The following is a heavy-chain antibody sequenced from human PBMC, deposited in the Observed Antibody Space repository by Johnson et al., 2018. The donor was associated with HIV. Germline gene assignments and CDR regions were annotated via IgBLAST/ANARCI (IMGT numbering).Heavy chain of an antibody. V-gene: IGHV3-11*04. J-gene: IGHJ3*02. CDR2: ISSSGGTI. CDR1: RFTFSDYY. D-gene: IGHD3-22*01. CDR3: ARDRGYWDAFDI. Sequence: QVLLVESGGGLVKPGGSLRLSCAASRFTFSDYYMSWIRQTPGKGLEWVSYISSSGGTIYYADSVKGRFSISSDNAKNSLYLQMNSLRAEDTAVYYCARDRGYWDAFDIWGQGTMVTVSS.